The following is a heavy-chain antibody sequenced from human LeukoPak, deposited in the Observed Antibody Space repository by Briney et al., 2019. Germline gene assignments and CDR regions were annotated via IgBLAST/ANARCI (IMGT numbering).Heavy chain of an antibody. D-gene: IGHD2-2*01. J-gene: IGHJ4*02. Sequence: PGGSLRLSCAASGFTFSSYAMSWVRQAPGKGLEWVSAISGSGGSTYYADSVKGRFAISRDNSKNTLYLQMNSLRAEDTAVYYCAKDEYCSSTSCPGVWWGQGTLVTVSS. CDR1: GFTFSSYA. V-gene: IGHV3-23*01. CDR2: ISGSGGST. CDR3: AKDEYCSSTSCPGVW.